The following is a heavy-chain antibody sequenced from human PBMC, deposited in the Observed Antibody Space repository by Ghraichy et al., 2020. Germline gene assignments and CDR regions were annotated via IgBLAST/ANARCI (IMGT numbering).Heavy chain of an antibody. Sequence: SGPTLVKPTQTLTLTCTFSGFSLSTSGVGVGWFRQPPGKALEWLALIYWDDDKRYRSSLEDRLTITRDTSDRRVVLTMANVETVDTATYFCAHVEVAVTPFSAYWGQGTPVIVSS. CDR2: IYWDDDK. CDR3: AHVEVAVTPFSAY. CDR1: GFSLSTSGVG. D-gene: IGHD6-19*01. V-gene: IGHV2-5*02. J-gene: IGHJ4*02.